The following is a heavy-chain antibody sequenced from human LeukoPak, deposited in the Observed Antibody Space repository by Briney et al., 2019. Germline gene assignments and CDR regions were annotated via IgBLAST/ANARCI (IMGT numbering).Heavy chain of an antibody. CDR2: IYTSGST. CDR3: ARGGYYDSSGYQGDAFDI. Sequence: SQTLSLTCTVSGGSISSGSYYWSWIRQPAGKGLEWIGRIYTSGSTNYNPSLKSRVTISVDTSKNQFSLKLSSVTAADTAVYYCARGGYYDSSGYQGDAFDIWGQGTMVTVSS. J-gene: IGHJ3*02. V-gene: IGHV4-61*02. D-gene: IGHD3-22*01. CDR1: GGSISSGSYY.